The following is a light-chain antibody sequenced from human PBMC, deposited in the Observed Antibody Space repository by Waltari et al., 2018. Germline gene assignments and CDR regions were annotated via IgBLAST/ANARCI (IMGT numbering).Light chain of an antibody. CDR3: SSFTSTTTLV. CDR2: EVS. CDR1: SRDVGGYGQ. V-gene: IGLV2-14*01. J-gene: IGLJ3*02. Sequence: QSALTQPASVSGSLGQSITISCTGTSRDVGGYGQVSWYQQHPGKAPELIIYEVSKRPSGFSYLFSGSKSGNTASLTISGLQADDEADFYCSSFTSTTTLVFGGGTKLTVL.